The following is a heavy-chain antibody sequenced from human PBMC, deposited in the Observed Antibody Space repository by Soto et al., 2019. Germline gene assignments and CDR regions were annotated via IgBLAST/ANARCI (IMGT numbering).Heavy chain of an antibody. V-gene: IGHV1-2*02. D-gene: IGHD3-22*01. J-gene: IGHJ4*02. CDR3: ASYYGSSGPLDY. CDR2: INPNSGGT. CDR1: GYTFTGYY. Sequence: ASVKVSCKASGYTFTGYYMHWVRQAPGQGLEWMGWINPNSGGTNYAQKFQDRVTMTRDTSISTAYMELSRLRSDDTAVYYCASYYGSSGPLDYWGQGTLVTVSS.